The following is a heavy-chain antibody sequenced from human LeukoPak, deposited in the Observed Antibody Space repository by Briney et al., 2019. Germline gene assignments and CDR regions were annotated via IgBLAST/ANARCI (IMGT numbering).Heavy chain of an antibody. J-gene: IGHJ5*02. D-gene: IGHD4-23*01. Sequence: SQTLSLTCLISRGTLSSNIAAWLWLRQSPSRGLEWLGRTYYRSKWFIGYAVSAKSRITITADTSKNQFSLQLNSVTPEDTAVYYCARTVGHLDPWGLGTLSIVSS. CDR3: ARTVGHLDP. CDR2: TYYRSKWFI. V-gene: IGHV6-1*01. CDR1: RGTLSSNIAA.